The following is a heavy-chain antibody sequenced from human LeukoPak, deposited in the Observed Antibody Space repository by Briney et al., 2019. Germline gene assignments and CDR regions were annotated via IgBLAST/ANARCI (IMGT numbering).Heavy chain of an antibody. V-gene: IGHV4-38-2*01. Sequence: SETLSLTCAVSGYPISSGYYWCLIRPPPGEGVEGIGLFYHSGSTYYNPSFKSRVTISVDTSKNQFSLKLSSVTAADTAVYYCARLWFGELLRPDYWGQGTLVTVSS. D-gene: IGHD3-10*01. J-gene: IGHJ4*02. CDR2: FYHSGST. CDR1: GYPISSGYY. CDR3: ARLWFGELLRPDY.